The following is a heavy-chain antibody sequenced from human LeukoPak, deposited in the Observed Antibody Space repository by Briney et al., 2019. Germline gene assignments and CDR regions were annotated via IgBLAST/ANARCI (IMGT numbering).Heavy chain of an antibody. V-gene: IGHV1-2*02. CDR1: GYTFTGYY. D-gene: IGHD3-22*01. CDR3: ARPASYYYDSSGYYYNAFDI. CDR2: INPNSGGT. Sequence: ASVKVSCKASGYTFTGYYMHWVRQAPGQGLEWLGWINPNSGGTNYAQKLQGRVTMTRDTSISTAYMELSRLRSDDTAVYYCARPASYYYDSSGYYYNAFDIWGQGTMVTVSS. J-gene: IGHJ3*02.